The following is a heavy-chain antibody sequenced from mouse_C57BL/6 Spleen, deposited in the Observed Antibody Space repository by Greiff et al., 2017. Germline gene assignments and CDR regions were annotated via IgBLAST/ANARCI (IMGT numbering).Heavy chain of an antibody. CDR1: GFTFSSYG. CDR3: ARQPYEYEDVNWYFDG. V-gene: IGHV5-6*02. D-gene: IGHD2-4*01. J-gene: IGHJ1*03. Sequence: DVMLVESGGDLVKPGGSLKLSCAASGFTFSSYGMSWVRQTPDKRLEWVATISSGGSYTYYPDSVKGRFTISGDNAKSTLYLQMSSLKSEGTAMYYCARQPYEYEDVNWYFDGWGTGTTVTVAS. CDR2: ISSGGSYT.